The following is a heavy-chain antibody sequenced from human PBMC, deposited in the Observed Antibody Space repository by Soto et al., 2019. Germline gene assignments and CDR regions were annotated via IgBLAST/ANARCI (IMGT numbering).Heavy chain of an antibody. CDR2: ISYDERNK. D-gene: IGHD6-6*01. V-gene: IGHV3-30*18. J-gene: IGHJ4*02. CDR1: GFTFRSYG. CDR3: AKDEGSSRPFDH. Sequence: GGSLRLSCAASGFTFRSYGMHCVRQAPGKGLEWVAAISYDERNKFYTDSVKGRFTISRDNSKNTLYLQMSSLKPEDTAIYYCAKDEGSSRPFDHWGQGTLVTVSS.